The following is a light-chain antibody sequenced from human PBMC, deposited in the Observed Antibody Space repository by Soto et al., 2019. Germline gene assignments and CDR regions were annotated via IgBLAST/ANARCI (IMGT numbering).Light chain of an antibody. J-gene: IGKJ4*01. Sequence: EIVMTPSPATLSVSPLERATLSCSASQSVSSNLAWYQQKPGQAPRLLIYGASTRATGIPARFSGSGSGTEFTLTISSLQSEDFATYYCQQYDNLPLNFGGGTKVDIK. V-gene: IGKV3-15*01. CDR3: QQYDNLPLN. CDR2: GAS. CDR1: QSVSSN.